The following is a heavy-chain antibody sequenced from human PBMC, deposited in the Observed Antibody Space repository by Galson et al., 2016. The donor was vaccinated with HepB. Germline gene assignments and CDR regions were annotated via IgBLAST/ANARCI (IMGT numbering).Heavy chain of an antibody. CDR1: AGSISSSTYY. CDR2: FYYSGST. J-gene: IGHJ5*02. CDR3: ARHRRCSGGSCYSFWDWFDP. V-gene: IGHV4-39*01. Sequence: ETLSLTCTVSAGSISSSTYYWGWIRQPPGKGLEWIGSFYYSGSTYYNPSLKSRVTISVDTSKNQFSLNLSSVTAADTAVYYCARHRRCSGGSCYSFWDWFDPWGQGTLVTVSS. D-gene: IGHD2-15*01.